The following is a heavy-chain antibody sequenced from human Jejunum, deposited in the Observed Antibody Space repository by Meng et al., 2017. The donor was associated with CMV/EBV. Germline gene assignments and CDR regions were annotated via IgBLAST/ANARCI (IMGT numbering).Heavy chain of an antibody. Sequence: SGVTFTYYAMSWVRQAPGRGLEWVSGISVRSSATYYADSVKGRFTISRDNSKNTLFLQMSSLRAEDTALYYCAKERYSGTSYYFDYWGQGTLVTLSS. CDR3: AKERYSGTSYYFDY. J-gene: IGHJ4*02. V-gene: IGHV3-23*01. D-gene: IGHD3-9*01. CDR2: ISVRSSAT. CDR1: GVTFTYYA.